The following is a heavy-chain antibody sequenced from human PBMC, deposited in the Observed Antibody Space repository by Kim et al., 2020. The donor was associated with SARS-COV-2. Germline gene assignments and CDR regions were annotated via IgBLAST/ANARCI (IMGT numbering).Heavy chain of an antibody. CDR3: VKEAGFTNIVVDYYFDY. V-gene: IGHV3-30*18. D-gene: IGHD3-22*01. J-gene: IGHJ4*02. Sequence: GGSLRLSCVASGFTFSDYGMHWVRQAPGKGLEWVAIVSYEGRNTYYADSVKGRFTISRDNSKNTLYLQMNSLRTEDTALYYCVKEAGFTNIVVDYYFDYWGQGTLVTVSS. CDR1: GFTFSDYG. CDR2: VSYEGRNT.